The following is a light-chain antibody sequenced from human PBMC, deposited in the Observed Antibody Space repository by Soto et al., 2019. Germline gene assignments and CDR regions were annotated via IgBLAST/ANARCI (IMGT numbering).Light chain of an antibody. CDR2: RAS. J-gene: IGKJ1*01. CDR1: QSIGSW. CDR3: QQYNVYPWT. Sequence: DIQMTQSPSTLSASVGDRVTITCRASQSIGSWLAWYQQKPGKAPKLLIYRASSLESEAPSRFSGSESGTEFTLIINSLQPDDFATYYCQQYNVYPWTFGQGTKVEIK. V-gene: IGKV1-5*03.